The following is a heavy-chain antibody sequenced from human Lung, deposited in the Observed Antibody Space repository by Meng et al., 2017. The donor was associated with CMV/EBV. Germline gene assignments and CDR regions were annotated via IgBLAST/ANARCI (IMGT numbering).Heavy chain of an antibody. V-gene: IGHV1-2*02. J-gene: IGHJ4*02. CDR3: ARGLAVAGTSHFDY. CDR1: GYTFTGYY. D-gene: IGHD6-19*01. CDR2: INPNSGGT. Sequence: ASVXVSXXASGYTFTGYYMHWVRQAPGQGLEWMGWINPNSGGTNYAQKFQGRVTMTRDTSISTAYMELSRLRSDDTAVYYCARGLAVAGTSHFDYWGQGTXVTVSS.